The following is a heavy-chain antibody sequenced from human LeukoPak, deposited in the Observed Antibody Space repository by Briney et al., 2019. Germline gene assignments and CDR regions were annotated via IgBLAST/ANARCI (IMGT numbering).Heavy chain of an antibody. Sequence: SVKVSCKASGGTLSSYAISWVRQAPGQGLEWMGRIIPILGIANYAQKFQGRVTITADKSTSTAYMELSSLRSEDTAVYYCARAQYSSSWSTDWGQGTLVTVSS. CDR2: IIPILGIA. CDR1: GGTLSSYA. CDR3: ARAQYSSSWSTD. V-gene: IGHV1-69*04. D-gene: IGHD6-13*01. J-gene: IGHJ4*02.